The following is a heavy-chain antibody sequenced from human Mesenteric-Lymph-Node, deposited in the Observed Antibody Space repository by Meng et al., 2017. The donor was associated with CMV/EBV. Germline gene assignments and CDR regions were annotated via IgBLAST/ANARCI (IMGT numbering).Heavy chain of an antibody. CDR2: INPSGGST. CDR3: ARDSRLRFLEWLQKRYYGMDV. J-gene: IGHJ6*02. V-gene: IGHV1-46*01. D-gene: IGHD3-3*01. Sequence: ASVKVSCKASGYTFTSYYMHWVRQAPGQGLEWMGIINPSGGSTSYAQKFQGRVTMTRDTSTSTVYMELSSLRSEDTAVYYCARDSRLRFLEWLQKRYYGMDVWGQGTTVTVSS. CDR1: GYTFTSYY.